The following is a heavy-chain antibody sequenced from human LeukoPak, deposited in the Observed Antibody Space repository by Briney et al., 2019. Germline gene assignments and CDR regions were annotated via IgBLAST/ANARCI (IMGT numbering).Heavy chain of an antibody. CDR2: IYSGGST. J-gene: IGHJ4*02. CDR3: ARGHSYLEGFDY. V-gene: IGHV3-53*01. CDR1: GFTVSSNY. Sequence: GGSLRLSCAASGFTVSSNYMSWVRQAPGKGLEWVSVIYSGGSTYYADPVKGRFTISRDNSKNTLYLQMNSLRAEDTAVYYCARGHSYLEGFDYWGQGTLVTVSS. D-gene: IGHD1-26*01.